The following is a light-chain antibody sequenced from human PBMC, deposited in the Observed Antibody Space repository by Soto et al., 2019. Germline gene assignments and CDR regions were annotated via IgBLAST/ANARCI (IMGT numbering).Light chain of an antibody. CDR1: QSISSH. CDR2: KAS. Sequence: IQMTQSPSSLSASVEDRVIITCRASQSISSHLNWYQQKPGKAPKLLIYKASTLKSGVPSRFSGSGSGTEFTLTISSLQPEDSATYYCLQDINYPWTFGQGTKVDIK. J-gene: IGKJ1*01. CDR3: LQDINYPWT. V-gene: IGKV1-6*01.